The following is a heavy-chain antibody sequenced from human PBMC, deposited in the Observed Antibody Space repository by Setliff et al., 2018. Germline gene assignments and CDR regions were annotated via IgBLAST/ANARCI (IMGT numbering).Heavy chain of an antibody. D-gene: IGHD5-12*01. CDR2: IYPRDSDT. CDR1: GYSFTSHW. Sequence: GESLKISCEGSGYSFTSHWIGWVRQMPGKSLEWMGIIYPRDSDTRYSPSFQGQVTISADKSSSTAYLQWSSLKASDTAIYYCARGRRDGYKAGFDPWGQGTLVTVSS. J-gene: IGHJ5*02. CDR3: ARGRRDGYKAGFDP. V-gene: IGHV5-51*01.